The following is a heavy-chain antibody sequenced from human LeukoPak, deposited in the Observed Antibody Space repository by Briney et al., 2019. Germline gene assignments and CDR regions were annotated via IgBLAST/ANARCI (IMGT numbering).Heavy chain of an antibody. CDR1: GFTFSTYW. CDR2: INSDGSST. CDR3: AKDEAPFPPSDAFDI. Sequence: PGGSLRLSCAASGFTFSTYWMHWVRQAPGKGLVWVSRINSDGSSTSYADSVKGRFTISRDNAKNTLYLQMNSLRAEDTALYYCAKDEAPFPPSDAFDIWGQGTMVTVSS. V-gene: IGHV3-74*01. J-gene: IGHJ3*02.